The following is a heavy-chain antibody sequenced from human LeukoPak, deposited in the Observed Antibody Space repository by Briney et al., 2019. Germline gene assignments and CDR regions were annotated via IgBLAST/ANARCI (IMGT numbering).Heavy chain of an antibody. Sequence: PGGSLRLSCAASGFTFSSNWMHWVRQAPGKGLEWVSGISESGGSTYYADSVKGRFTSSRDNSKNTLYLQMNNLRAEDTAAYYCAKGSFWGQGTLVTVSS. CDR2: ISESGGST. CDR1: GFTFSSNW. J-gene: IGHJ4*02. V-gene: IGHV3-23*01. CDR3: AKGSF. D-gene: IGHD3-10*01.